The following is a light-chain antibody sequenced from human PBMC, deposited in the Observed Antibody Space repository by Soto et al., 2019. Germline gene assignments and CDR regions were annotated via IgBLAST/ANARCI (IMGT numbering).Light chain of an antibody. V-gene: IGKV1-39*01. J-gene: IGKJ4*01. Sequence: DIQMTQSPSSLSVSIGDRVTITCRASQSISTYLNWYEQKPGKAPNLLIYGASTLQSGVPSRFSGGGSGTYFTLTISGLQPEDFGSYYCQQSYTSPVTFGGGIKVEIK. CDR1: QSISTY. CDR2: GAS. CDR3: QQSYTSPVT.